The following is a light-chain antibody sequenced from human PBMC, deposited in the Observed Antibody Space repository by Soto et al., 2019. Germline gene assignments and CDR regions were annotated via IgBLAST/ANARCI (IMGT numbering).Light chain of an antibody. CDR2: AAS. V-gene: IGKV1-12*01. Sequence: DIQMTQCPSSVSASVGDRFTITCRASQDISSWLAWDQQKPGKAPKIMIYAASSLQGGVPSRFSGSGSGTEFTLTISSLQPEDFATYYCQQASSFPPTFGQGTRLEIK. J-gene: IGKJ5*01. CDR1: QDISSW. CDR3: QQASSFPPT.